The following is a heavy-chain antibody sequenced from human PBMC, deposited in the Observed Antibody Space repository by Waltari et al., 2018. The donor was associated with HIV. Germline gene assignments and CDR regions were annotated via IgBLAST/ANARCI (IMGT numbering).Heavy chain of an antibody. CDR3: TTGRSSVVAAPPVQ. J-gene: IGHJ4*01. V-gene: IGHV3-33*01. CDR2: IWSDGKTR. CDR1: GFNFSDFV. D-gene: IGHD6-19*01. Sequence: VQLAESGGGVVQPGKSVRLSCATSGFNFSDFVIHWVRQAPEKGLGWVAVIWSDGKTRFYGDSIKGRFSVSRDNSNNTSSLQINRVTLADTAVYYCTTGRSSVVAAPPVQWGQGT.